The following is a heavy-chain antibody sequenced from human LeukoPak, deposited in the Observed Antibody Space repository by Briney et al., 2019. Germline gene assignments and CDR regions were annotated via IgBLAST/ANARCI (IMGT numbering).Heavy chain of an antibody. J-gene: IGHJ5*02. V-gene: IGHV3-21*01. CDR1: GFTFSSYS. CDR3: AKSSGIVVVPAAIPGDWFDP. Sequence: GGSLRLSCAASGFTFSSYSMNWVRQAPGKGLEWVSSISSSSSYIYYADSVKGRFTISRDNSKNTLYLQMNSLRAEDTAVYYCAKSSGIVVVPAAIPGDWFDPWGQGTLVTVSS. CDR2: ISSSSSYI. D-gene: IGHD2-2*02.